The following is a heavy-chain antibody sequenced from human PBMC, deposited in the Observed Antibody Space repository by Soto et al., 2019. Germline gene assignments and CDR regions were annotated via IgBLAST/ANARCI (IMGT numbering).Heavy chain of an antibody. CDR2: ISWNSGST. V-gene: IGHV3-9*01. CDR1: GFTFDDYA. CDR3: AKASPSSSWYDY. D-gene: IGHD6-13*01. Sequence: PGGSLRLSCAASGFTFDDYAMHWVRQAPGKGLEWVSGISWNSGSTGYADSVKGRFTISRDNAKNSLYLQMNSLRVEDTALYYCAKASPSSSWYDYWGQGTLVTVSS. J-gene: IGHJ4*02.